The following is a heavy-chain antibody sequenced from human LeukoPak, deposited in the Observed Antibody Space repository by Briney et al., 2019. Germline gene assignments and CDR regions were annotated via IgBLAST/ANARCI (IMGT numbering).Heavy chain of an antibody. CDR1: GGSFSGHY. J-gene: IGHJ6*03. CDR2: INHSGST. V-gene: IGHV4-34*01. D-gene: IGHD4-17*01. Sequence: SETLSLTCAVYGGSFSGHYWSWIRQPPGKGPEWIAEINHSGSTNYNPSLKSRVTISVDTSKNQFSLQLSSVTAADTAVYYCARGRDYGDHGNYYYYYMDVWGRGTTVTVSS. CDR3: ARGRDYGDHGNYYYYYMDV.